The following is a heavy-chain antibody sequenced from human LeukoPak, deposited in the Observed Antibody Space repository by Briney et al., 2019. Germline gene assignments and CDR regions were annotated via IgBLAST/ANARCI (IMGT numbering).Heavy chain of an antibody. CDR1: GFTFSSYA. V-gene: IGHV3-30-3*01. Sequence: GGSLRLSCAASGFTFSSYAMHWVRQAPGKGLEWVAVISYDGSNKYYADSVKGRFTISRDNSKNTLYLQMNSLRAEDTAVYYCARGVRGVMAYWGQGTLVTVSS. J-gene: IGHJ4*02. D-gene: IGHD3-10*01. CDR2: ISYDGSNK. CDR3: ARGVRGVMAY.